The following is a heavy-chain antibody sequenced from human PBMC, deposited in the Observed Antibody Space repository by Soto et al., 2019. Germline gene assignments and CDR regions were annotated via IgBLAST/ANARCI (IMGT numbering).Heavy chain of an antibody. J-gene: IGHJ6*02. Sequence: QLQLQESGPGLVKPSETLSLTCTVSGGSISSSSYYWGWIRQPPGKGLEWIGSIYYSGSTYYNPSLKSRVTISVETSKHQFSLRLSSVRAADTAVYYCARHWGYSYGLCLYYYYYGMDVWGQGTTVTVSS. CDR1: GGSISSSSYY. V-gene: IGHV4-39*01. CDR3: ARHWGYSYGLCLYYYYYGMDV. CDR2: IYYSGST. D-gene: IGHD5-18*01.